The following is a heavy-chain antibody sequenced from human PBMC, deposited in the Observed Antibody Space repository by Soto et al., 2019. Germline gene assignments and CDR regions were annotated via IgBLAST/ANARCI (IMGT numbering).Heavy chain of an antibody. V-gene: IGHV5-51*01. CDR1: VYSFTSYC. J-gene: IGHJ4*02. D-gene: IGHD6-13*01. Sequence: GESLKISCKGSVYSFTSYCIGWVRQMPGKGLEWMWIIYPGDSDTRYSPSFQGQVTISAEKSISTAYLQWSSLKASDTAMYYCARSPNVAAADPYYFDYWGQGTLVNVSS. CDR3: ARSPNVAAADPYYFDY. CDR2: IYPGDSDT.